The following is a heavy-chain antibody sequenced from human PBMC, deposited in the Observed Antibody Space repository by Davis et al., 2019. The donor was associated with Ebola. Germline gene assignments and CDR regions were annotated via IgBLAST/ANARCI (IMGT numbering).Heavy chain of an antibody. CDR3: AKGQSIAVAGTFDY. CDR2: ISWNSGSI. Sequence: SLKISCAASGFTFDDYAMHWVRQAPGKGLEWVSGISWNSGSIGYADSVKGRFTISRDNAKNSLYLQMNSLRAEDTALYYCAKGQSIAVAGTFDYWGQGTLVTVSS. CDR1: GFTFDDYA. V-gene: IGHV3-9*01. J-gene: IGHJ4*02. D-gene: IGHD6-19*01.